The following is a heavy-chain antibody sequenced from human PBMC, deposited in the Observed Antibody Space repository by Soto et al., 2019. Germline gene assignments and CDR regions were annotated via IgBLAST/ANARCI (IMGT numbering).Heavy chain of an antibody. Sequence: GGSLRLSCAASGFTFSNAWMSWVRQAPGKGLEWVGRIKSKTDGGTTDYAAPVKGRFTISRDDSKNTLYLQMNSLKTEDTAVYYCTTGPYDFWSGYPRWVDYWGQGTLVTVSS. D-gene: IGHD3-3*01. CDR2: IKSKTDGGTT. V-gene: IGHV3-15*01. J-gene: IGHJ4*02. CDR1: GFTFSNAW. CDR3: TTGPYDFWSGYPRWVDY.